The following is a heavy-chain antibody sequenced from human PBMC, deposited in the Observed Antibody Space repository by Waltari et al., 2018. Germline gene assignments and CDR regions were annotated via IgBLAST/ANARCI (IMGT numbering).Heavy chain of an antibody. CDR3: ARGLLWFGEIKGNWFDP. Sequence: QVQLVQSGAEVKKPGASVKVSCKASGYTFTSYDINWVRQATGQGLEWMGWMNPNSGNTGYAQKFQGRVTMTRNTSISTAYMELSSLRSEDTAVYYCARGLLWFGEIKGNWFDPWGQGTLVTVSS. CDR1: GYTFTSYD. D-gene: IGHD3-10*01. CDR2: MNPNSGNT. J-gene: IGHJ5*02. V-gene: IGHV1-8*01.